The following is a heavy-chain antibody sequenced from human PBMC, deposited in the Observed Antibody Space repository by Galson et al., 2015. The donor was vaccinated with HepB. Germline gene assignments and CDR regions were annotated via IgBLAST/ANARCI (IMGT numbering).Heavy chain of an antibody. Sequence: SVKVSCKASGGTFSSYTISWVRQAPGQGLEWMGRIIPIFGTANYAQKFQGRVTITADESTSTAYMELSSLRSEDTAVYYCARDKFAYCGGDCRYYFDYWGQGTLVTVSS. CDR2: IIPIFGTA. J-gene: IGHJ4*02. D-gene: IGHD2-21*01. V-gene: IGHV1-69*13. CDR3: ARDKFAYCGGDCRYYFDY. CDR1: GGTFSSYT.